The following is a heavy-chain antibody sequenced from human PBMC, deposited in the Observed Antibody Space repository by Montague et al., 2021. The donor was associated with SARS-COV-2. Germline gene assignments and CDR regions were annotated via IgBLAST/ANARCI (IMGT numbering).Heavy chain of an antibody. CDR1: GGSISSSDYY. CDR2: LYYTGST. J-gene: IGHJ5*02. CDR3: AGHGGVSAFDT. Sequence: SETLSLTCTVSGGSISSSDYYWGWIRPPPGKELEWIGSLYYTGSTYSNPSLKSRVTMSVDTSENQFSLKLTSATVADTARYYCAGHGGVSAFDTWGQGTLVSVSS. V-gene: IGHV4-39*01. D-gene: IGHD3-3*01.